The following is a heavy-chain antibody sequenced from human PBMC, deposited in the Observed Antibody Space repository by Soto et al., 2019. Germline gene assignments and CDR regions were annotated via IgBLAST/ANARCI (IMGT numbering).Heavy chain of an antibody. J-gene: IGHJ4*02. CDR1: GFTFSSYA. D-gene: IGHD6-19*01. CDR3: ARVPGIAVAGTLDD. V-gene: IGHV3-30*04. CDR2: ISYDGSNK. Sequence: GGSLRLACPPSGFTFSSYAMHWVRQVPGKGLEWVAGISYDGSNKYYADSVKGRFTISRDNSKNTVYLQVNSLRAEDTAVYYCARVPGIAVAGTLDDWGQGTLVTVSS.